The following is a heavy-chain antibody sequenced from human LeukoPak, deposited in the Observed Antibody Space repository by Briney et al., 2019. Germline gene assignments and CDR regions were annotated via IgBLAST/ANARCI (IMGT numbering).Heavy chain of an antibody. D-gene: IGHD2-2*03. CDR1: GFTFSSYW. V-gene: IGHV3-7*01. Sequence: HTGGSLRLSCAASGFTFSSYWMSWVRQAPGKGLERVANIKQDGSEKYYVDSVKGRFTISRDNAKNSLYLQMNSLRAEDTAVYYCARVRLDIVVVPAAVRLDYWGQGTLVTVSS. CDR3: ARVRLDIVVVPAAVRLDY. CDR2: IKQDGSEK. J-gene: IGHJ4*02.